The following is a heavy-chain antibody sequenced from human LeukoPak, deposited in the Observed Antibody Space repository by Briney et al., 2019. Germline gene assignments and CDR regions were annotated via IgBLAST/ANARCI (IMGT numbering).Heavy chain of an antibody. CDR1: GFTFSSYG. CDR3: AKDLGDGYNYVDY. CDR2: IRYDGSNK. J-gene: IGHJ4*02. V-gene: IGHV3-30*02. Sequence: GGSLRLSCAASGFTFSSYGMHWVRQAPGKGLEWVAFIRYDGSNKYYADSVKGRFTISRDNSKNTLYLQMNSLRDEDTAVYYCAKDLGDGYNYVDYWGQGTLVTVSS. D-gene: IGHD5-24*01.